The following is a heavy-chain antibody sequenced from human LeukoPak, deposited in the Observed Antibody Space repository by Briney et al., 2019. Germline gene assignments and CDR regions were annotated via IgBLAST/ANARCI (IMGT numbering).Heavy chain of an antibody. CDR3: ARVGGLRRYSYGPFLY. Sequence: PSETLSLTCAGYGGSFSGYYWSWIRQPPGKGLEWIGEINHSGSTNYKPPLKSRVTISVVPSKNQLSRMLSSVTAADTAVYYCARVGGLRRYSYGPFLYWGERTLFTVSS. V-gene: IGHV4-34*01. CDR1: GGSFSGYY. J-gene: IGHJ4*02. CDR2: INHSGST. D-gene: IGHD5-18*01.